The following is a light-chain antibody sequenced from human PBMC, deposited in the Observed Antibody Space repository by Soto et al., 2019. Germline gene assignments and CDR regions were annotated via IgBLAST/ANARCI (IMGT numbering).Light chain of an antibody. V-gene: IGKV1-5*03. CDR2: KAS. Sequence: DIQMTQSPSTLSASVGDRVTITCRASQSISSWLAWYQQKPGKAPKLLIYKASSLESGVPSRFSGSGSGTEFTLTISRLQPDDFATYYCQQYNCYGTFGQGTKVEIK. J-gene: IGKJ1*01. CDR3: QQYNCYGT. CDR1: QSISSW.